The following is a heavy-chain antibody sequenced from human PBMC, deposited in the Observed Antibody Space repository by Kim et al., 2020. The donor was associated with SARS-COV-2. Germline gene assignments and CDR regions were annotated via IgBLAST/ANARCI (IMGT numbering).Heavy chain of an antibody. D-gene: IGHD6-19*01. CDR3: ARLGYSSGWHFDY. CDR2: IYYSGST. V-gene: IGHV4-39*01. J-gene: IGHJ4*02. Sequence: SETLSLTCTVSGGSISSSSYYWGWICQPPGKGLEWIGSIYYSGSTYYNPSLKSRVTISVDTSKNQFSLKLSSVTAADTAVYYCARLGYSSGWHFDYWGQGTLVTVSS. CDR1: GGSISSSSYY.